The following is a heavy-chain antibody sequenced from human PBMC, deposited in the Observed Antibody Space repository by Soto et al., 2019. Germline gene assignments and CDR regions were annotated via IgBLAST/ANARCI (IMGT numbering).Heavy chain of an antibody. CDR2: IRATTGNT. J-gene: IGHJ4*02. CDR3: AIASDGVD. D-gene: IGHD2-15*01. CDR1: GFNFSIYT. V-gene: IGHV3-23*04. Sequence: EVRLAESGGGLVQPGESLRLSCAASGFNFSIYTMIWVRQAPGKGLEWVSGIRATTGNTYYTDSVKGRFTISRDNFENTLFRQMNNLRAEYTALYYCAIASDGVDWCQGTLVSV.